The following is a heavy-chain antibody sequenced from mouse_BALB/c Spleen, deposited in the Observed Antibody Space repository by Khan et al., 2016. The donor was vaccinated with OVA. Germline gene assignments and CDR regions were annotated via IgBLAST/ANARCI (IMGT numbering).Heavy chain of an antibody. J-gene: IGHJ3*01. CDR2: INPSNGYT. Sequence: QVQLKVSGAELARPGASVKMSCKASGYTFTSYTIHWIKEWPGQVLEWIGYINPSNGYTNFKQKFKDKATLTTDKSSTTAYMQLSSLTSDYSAVNNCVRDGAYHRNDGWFAYWGQGTLVTVSA. CDR1: GYTFTSYT. D-gene: IGHD2-14*01. CDR3: VRDGAYHRNDGWFAY. V-gene: IGHV1-4*01.